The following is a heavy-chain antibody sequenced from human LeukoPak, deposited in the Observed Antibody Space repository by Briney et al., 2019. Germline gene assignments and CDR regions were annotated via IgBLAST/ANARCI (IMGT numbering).Heavy chain of an antibody. V-gene: IGHV3-30*03. D-gene: IGHD4-11*01. Sequence: PGGSLRLSCAASGFTFSSYSMNWVRQAPGKGLEWVAVISYDGSNKYYADSVKGRFTISRDNSKNTLYLQMNSLRAEDTAVYYCARSDYSNPPLDYWGQGTLVTVSS. CDR1: GFTFSSYS. J-gene: IGHJ4*02. CDR2: ISYDGSNK. CDR3: ARSDYSNPPLDY.